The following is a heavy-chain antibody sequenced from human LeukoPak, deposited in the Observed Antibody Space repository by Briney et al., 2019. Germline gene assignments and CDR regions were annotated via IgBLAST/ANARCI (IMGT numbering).Heavy chain of an antibody. CDR2: IYTGGSA. CDR3: ARDSARGGWLIDY. D-gene: IGHD6-19*01. CDR1: GGSISDFF. V-gene: IGHV4-4*07. J-gene: IGHJ4*02. Sequence: SETLSLTCTVSGGSISDFFWNWIRQPAGKGLEWIGRIYTGGSAKCNPSLRSRVTMSLDTSKNQLSLELNSVTAADTAMYYCARDSARGGWLIDYWGQGTLVMVSS.